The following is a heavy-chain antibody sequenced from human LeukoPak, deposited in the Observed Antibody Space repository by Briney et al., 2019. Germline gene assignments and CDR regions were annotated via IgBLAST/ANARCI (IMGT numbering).Heavy chain of an antibody. D-gene: IGHD3-10*01. V-gene: IGHV3-74*01. CDR3: VRDLPRTSGP. CDR2: INGDGRRI. CDR1: GFILRPYW. J-gene: IGHJ5*02. Sequence: GGSLRLSCAASGFILRPYWMHWVRQAPGKGLVWVSHINGDGRRINYADDVKGRFTISRDNAKNTLYLQMNSLRVEDTAVYCCVRDLPRTSGPWGQGTLVTVSS.